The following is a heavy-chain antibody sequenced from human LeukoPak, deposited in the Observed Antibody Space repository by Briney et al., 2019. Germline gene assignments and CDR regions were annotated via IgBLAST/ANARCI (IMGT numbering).Heavy chain of an antibody. Sequence: GGSLILFRAASGFTFTSYAMRWVRQAPGKELERVSAICGSSRSTYYADSVKGRFTISRDNSKNTLNLQMNSLRAEDTALYYCAKDEVEYCSSTSCYPPKGYFDYWGQGTLVTVSS. CDR1: GFTFTSYA. CDR3: AKDEVEYCSSTSCYPPKGYFDY. CDR2: ICGSSRST. J-gene: IGHJ4*02. V-gene: IGHV3-23*01. D-gene: IGHD2-2*01.